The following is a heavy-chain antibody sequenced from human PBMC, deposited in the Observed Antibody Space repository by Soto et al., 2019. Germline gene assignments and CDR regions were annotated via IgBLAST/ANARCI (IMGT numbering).Heavy chain of an antibody. CDR1: GGTFSSYP. J-gene: IGHJ4*02. D-gene: IGHD1-1*01. CDR2: IIPIFGSV. CDR3: ARPRTTGTTKVYDY. Sequence: QVQLVQSGAEVKKPGSSVKVSCKASGGTFSSYPISWVRQAPGQGLEWMGVIIPIFGSVNSAQKFQGRVTIIADESTSIAYMELSSLRYEHTAVYYCARPRTTGTTKVYDYWGQGTLVTVAS. V-gene: IGHV1-69*01.